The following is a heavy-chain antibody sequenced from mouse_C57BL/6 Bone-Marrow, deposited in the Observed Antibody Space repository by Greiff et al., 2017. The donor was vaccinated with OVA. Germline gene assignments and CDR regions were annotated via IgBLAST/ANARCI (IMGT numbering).Heavy chain of an antibody. D-gene: IGHD1-1*01. V-gene: IGHV1-55*01. CDR2: IYPGSGST. CDR1: GYTFTSYW. J-gene: IGHJ4*01. Sequence: QVQLQQSGAELVKPGASVKMSCKASGYTFTSYWITWVKQRPGQGLEWIGDIYPGSGSTNYNEEFKSKATLTVDTSSSTAYMQLSSLTSEDSAVYYCARVLYYGSSHYYAMDYWGQGTSVTVSS. CDR3: ARVLYYGSSHYYAMDY.